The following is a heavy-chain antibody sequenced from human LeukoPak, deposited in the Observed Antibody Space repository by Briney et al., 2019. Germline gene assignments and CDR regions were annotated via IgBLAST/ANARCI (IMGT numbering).Heavy chain of an antibody. D-gene: IGHD6-6*01. V-gene: IGHV3-21*01. CDR2: ITSGTTYI. CDR3: ARWPYSSSYYFDY. Sequence: GGSLRLSCAASGFTFSDYNMDWVRQSPEKGLEWVSSITSGTTYIYYADSVRGRFTLSRDNAKNSLYLQMNSLRAEDTAVYYCARWPYSSSYYFDYWGQGTLVTVSS. J-gene: IGHJ4*02. CDR1: GFTFSDYN.